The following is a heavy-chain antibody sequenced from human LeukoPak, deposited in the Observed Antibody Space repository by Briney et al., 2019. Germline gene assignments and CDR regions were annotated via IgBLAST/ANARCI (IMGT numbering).Heavy chain of an antibody. V-gene: IGHV3-7*03. CDR3: ARIYCSGGSCYRFFDY. CDR2: IKQDGSEK. D-gene: IGHD2-15*01. CDR1: GFTFSSYW. J-gene: IGHJ4*02. Sequence: GGSLRLSCAASGFTFSSYWMSWVRQAPGKGLEWVANIKQDGSEKYYVGSVKGRFTISRDNAKNSLYLQMNSLRAENTAVYYCARIYCSGGSCYRFFDYWGQGTLVTVSS.